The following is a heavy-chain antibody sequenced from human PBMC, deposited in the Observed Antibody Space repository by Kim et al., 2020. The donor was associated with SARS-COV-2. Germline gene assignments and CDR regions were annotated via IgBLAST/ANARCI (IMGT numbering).Heavy chain of an antibody. V-gene: IGHV3-30*18. Sequence: GGSLRLSCAASGFTFSSYGMHWVRQAPGKGLEWVAVISYDGSNKYYADSVKGRFTISRDNSKNTLYLQMNSLRAEDTAVYYCAKDWRLTYYYDSSGYGVVDYWGQGTLVTVSS. J-gene: IGHJ4*02. CDR2: ISYDGSNK. CDR3: AKDWRLTYYYDSSGYGVVDY. CDR1: GFTFSSYG. D-gene: IGHD3-22*01.